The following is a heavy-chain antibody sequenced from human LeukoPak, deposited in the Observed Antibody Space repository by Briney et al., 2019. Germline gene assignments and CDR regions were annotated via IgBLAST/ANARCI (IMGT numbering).Heavy chain of an antibody. CDR1: GFPFSSYG. V-gene: IGHV3-33*01. D-gene: IGHD6-19*01. Sequence: GGSLRLSCAASGFPFSSYGMHWVRQAPGRGLEWVAIIWYDGNNKYYADSVKGRFTISRDNAKNSLYLQMNSLRAEDTAVYYCARDRGAVAGTSTGYWGQGTLVTVSS. J-gene: IGHJ4*02. CDR2: IWYDGNNK. CDR3: ARDRGAVAGTSTGY.